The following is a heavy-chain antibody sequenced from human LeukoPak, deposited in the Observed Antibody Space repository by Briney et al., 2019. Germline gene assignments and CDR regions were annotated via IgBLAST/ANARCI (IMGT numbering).Heavy chain of an antibody. Sequence: SVKVSCKASGGTFSSYAISWVRQAPGQGLEWMGGIIPIFGTANYAQKFQGRVTITADESTSTAYMELSSLRSEDTAVYYCAREGPTYYYDSSGPLWGQGTLVTVSS. CDR3: AREGPTYYYDSSGPL. V-gene: IGHV1-69*13. D-gene: IGHD3-22*01. CDR2: IIPIFGTA. J-gene: IGHJ4*02. CDR1: GGTFSSYA.